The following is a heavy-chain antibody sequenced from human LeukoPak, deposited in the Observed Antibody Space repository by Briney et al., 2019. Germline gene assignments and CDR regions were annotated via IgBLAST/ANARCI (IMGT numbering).Heavy chain of an antibody. CDR3: ATVYQEGQLVDY. Sequence: GASVKVSCKVSGYTLTELSMHWVRQAPGKGLEWMGGFDPEDGETIYAQKFQGRVTMTEDTSTDTAYMELSSLRSEDTAVYYCATVYQEGQLVDYWGQGTLVTVSS. CDR1: GYTLTELS. CDR2: FDPEDGET. J-gene: IGHJ4*02. V-gene: IGHV1-24*01. D-gene: IGHD6-6*01.